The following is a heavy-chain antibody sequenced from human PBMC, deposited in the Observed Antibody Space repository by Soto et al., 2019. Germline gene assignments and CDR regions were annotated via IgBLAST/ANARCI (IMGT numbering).Heavy chain of an antibody. J-gene: IGHJ6*02. CDR2: IYPGDSDT. V-gene: IGHV5-51*01. CDR1: GYSFTNYW. Sequence: GESLKISCNGSGYSFTNYWIVWVRQMPGKGLEWMGSIYPGDSDTRCRPSFQGQVTISADESITTAYLQWTSLKASDTAMYYCARASGSDGMDVWGQGTTVTVSS. CDR3: ARASGSDGMDV.